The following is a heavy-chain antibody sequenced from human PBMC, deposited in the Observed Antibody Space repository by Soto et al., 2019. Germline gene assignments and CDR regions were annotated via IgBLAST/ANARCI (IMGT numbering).Heavy chain of an antibody. D-gene: IGHD6-19*01. CDR2: ISSDGETK. CDR1: GFTFSTYG. V-gene: IGHV3-30*18. CDR3: AKEVEVAGDLDY. Sequence: VRLVESGGGVVQPGRSLRLSCVASGFTFSTYGIHWVRQAPGKGLEWVGVISSDGETKYYADSVKGRFTISRDNSKNTMYLQMASLRPEDTAVYYCAKEVEVAGDLDYWGHGTLVTVSS. J-gene: IGHJ4*01.